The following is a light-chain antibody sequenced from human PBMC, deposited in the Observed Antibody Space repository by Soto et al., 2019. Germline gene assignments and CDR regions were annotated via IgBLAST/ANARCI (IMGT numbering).Light chain of an antibody. V-gene: IGKV1-5*03. CDR2: KAS. CDR1: RGISSW. CDR3: QQYNSYPWT. J-gene: IGKJ1*01. Sequence: DIQMTQSPSTLSASVGDRVTITCRASRGISSWLAWYQQKPGKAPKLLIYKASGLESGVPSRFSGSGSGTEFTLTISSLQPDDFATYYCQQYNSYPWTFGQGTKVEIK.